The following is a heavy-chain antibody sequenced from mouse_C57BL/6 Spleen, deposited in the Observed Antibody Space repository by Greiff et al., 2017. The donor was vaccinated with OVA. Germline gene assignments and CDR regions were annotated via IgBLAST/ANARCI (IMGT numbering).Heavy chain of an antibody. CDR3: ARDTGTGDFDY. CDR1: GFTFSSYA. V-gene: IGHV5-4*01. Sequence: EVKLQESGGGLVKPGGSLKLSCAASGFTFSSYAMSWVRQTPEKRLEWVATISDGGSYTYYPDNVKGRFTISRDNAKNNLYLQMSHLKSEDTAMYYCARDTGTGDFDYWGQGTTLTVSS. D-gene: IGHD4-1*01. CDR2: ISDGGSYT. J-gene: IGHJ2*01.